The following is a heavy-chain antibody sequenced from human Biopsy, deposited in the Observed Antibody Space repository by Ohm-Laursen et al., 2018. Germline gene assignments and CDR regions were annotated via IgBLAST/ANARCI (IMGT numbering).Heavy chain of an antibody. CDR2: INPDSGVT. D-gene: IGHD6-19*01. Sequence: SVKVSCKASGYTFTGYSMHWVRQAPGQGLEWMGGINPDSGVTNYAQKFQGRVTMTRDTSISTAYMELSRLGSDDTAVYYCARDKYRSWNYFDNWGQGSLVTVSS. CDR1: GYTFTGYS. V-gene: IGHV1-2*02. CDR3: ARDKYRSWNYFDN. J-gene: IGHJ4*02.